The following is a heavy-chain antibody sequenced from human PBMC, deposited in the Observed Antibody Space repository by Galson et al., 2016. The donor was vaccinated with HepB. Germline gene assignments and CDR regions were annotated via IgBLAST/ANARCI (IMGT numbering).Heavy chain of an antibody. CDR2: IYSRGSA. CDR1: GFTVSRDY. Sequence: SLRLSCAGSGFTVSRDYMSWVRQAPGKGLEWVAVIYSRGSAYYADSVKGRFTISRDNSKNTLYLQMNSLIAEDTAVYYCARDWGSSWCLHWGQGTLVTVSS. J-gene: IGHJ4*02. V-gene: IGHV3-66*01. D-gene: IGHD6-13*01. CDR3: ARDWGSSWCLH.